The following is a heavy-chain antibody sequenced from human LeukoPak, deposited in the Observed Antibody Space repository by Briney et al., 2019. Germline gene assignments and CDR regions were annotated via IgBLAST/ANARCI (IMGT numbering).Heavy chain of an antibody. CDR1: GGSISSYY. D-gene: IGHD6-6*01. CDR2: IYYSGST. V-gene: IGHV4-59*01. J-gene: IGHJ3*02. Sequence: SETLSLTCTVSGGSISSYYWSWIRQPPGKGLEWIGYIYYSGSTNYNPSLKSRVTISVDTSKNQFSLKLSSVTAADTAVYYCAREDSSSGLAFDIWGQGTMVTVSS. CDR3: AREDSSSGLAFDI.